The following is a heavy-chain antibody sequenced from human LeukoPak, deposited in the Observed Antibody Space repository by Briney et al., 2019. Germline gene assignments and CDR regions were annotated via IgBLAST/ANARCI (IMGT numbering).Heavy chain of an antibody. CDR1: GFTFSSYG. D-gene: IGHD3-16*02. Sequence: GGSLRLSCAASGFTFSSYGMHWVRQAPGKGLEWVAVISYDGSNKYYADSVKGRFTISRDNSKNTLYLQMNSLKIEDTAVYYCSTNYIRGSYRPYWGQGTLVTVSS. CDR2: ISYDGSNK. V-gene: IGHV3-30*03. J-gene: IGHJ4*02. CDR3: STNYIRGSYRPY.